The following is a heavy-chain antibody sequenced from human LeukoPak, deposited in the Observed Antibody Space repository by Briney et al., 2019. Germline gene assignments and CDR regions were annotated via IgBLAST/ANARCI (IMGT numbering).Heavy chain of an antibody. V-gene: IGHV1-69*05. J-gene: IGHJ6*03. D-gene: IGHD6-6*01. CDR1: GGTFSSYA. CDR2: IIPIFGTA. CDR3: ARDGEQLAPGYYYYYMDV. Sequence: ASVKVSCKASGGTFSSYAIGWVRQAPGQGLEWMGGIIPIFGTANYAQKFQGRVTITTDESTSTAYMELSSLRSEDTAVYYCARDGEQLAPGYYYYYMDVWGKGTTVTVSS.